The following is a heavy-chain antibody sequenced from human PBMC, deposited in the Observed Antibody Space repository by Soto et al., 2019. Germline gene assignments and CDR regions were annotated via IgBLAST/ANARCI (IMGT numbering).Heavy chain of an antibody. CDR3: ARDLHKMLSHKHYSYYLDV. CDR2: ISNTAITD. V-gene: IGHV3-11*01. D-gene: IGHD3-16*01. Sequence: QVQLVESGGDLVKPGGSLRLSCVASGFSFSDYSMTWMRQAPGGGLDFVAFISNTAITDYYADSVKGRFTISRDNARNSVYLQMDSLRAEDAAVYYCARDLHKMLSHKHYSYYLDVWGTGTTVTVSS. J-gene: IGHJ6*03. CDR1: GFSFSDYS.